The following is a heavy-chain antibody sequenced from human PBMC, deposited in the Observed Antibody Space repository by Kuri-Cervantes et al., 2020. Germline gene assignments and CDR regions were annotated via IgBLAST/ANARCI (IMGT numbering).Heavy chain of an antibody. V-gene: IGHV4-39*07. D-gene: IGHD6-13*01. CDR2: IHYSADT. CDR3: ARGVGYSSSWSDY. CDR1: GGSVSTGSYY. Sequence: SETLSLTCTVSGGSVSTGSYYWSWIRQPPGKGLEWIGSIHYSADTYYSPSLMNRVTISVDTSENQFSLNLSSVTAADTAVYYCARGVGYSSSWSDYWGQGTLVTVSS. J-gene: IGHJ4*02.